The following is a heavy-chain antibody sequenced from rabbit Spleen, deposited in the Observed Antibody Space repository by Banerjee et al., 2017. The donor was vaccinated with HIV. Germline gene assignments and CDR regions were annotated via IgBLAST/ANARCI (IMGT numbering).Heavy chain of an antibody. CDR1: GFTLSSYY. J-gene: IGHJ3*01. CDR3: ARDGAGGSYLAL. Sequence: QLTETGGGLVQPGGSLKLSCKASGFTLSSYYMNWVRQAPGKGLEWICYIDPLFGITYYASWVNGRFSISRENAQNTVFLQITSLTAADTATYFCARDGAGGSYLALWGQGTLVTVS. CDR2: IDPLFGIT. D-gene: IGHD8-1*01. V-gene: IGHV1S7*01.